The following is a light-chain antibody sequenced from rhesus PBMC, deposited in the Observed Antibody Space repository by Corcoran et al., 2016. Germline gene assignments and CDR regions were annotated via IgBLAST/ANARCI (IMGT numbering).Light chain of an antibody. CDR3: GSYATTSAAL. Sequence: QTALTQSPSVSGSPGQSVTISCTGTSSDIGAYDRVSWYQLHPGKAPKLIIYEVTQRPSGVSDRFSGSKSANTASLTISGLQPEDEEDYFCGSYATTSAALFGGGTRLTVL. CDR2: EVT. CDR1: SSDIGAYDR. J-gene: IGLJ2*01. V-gene: IGLV2-13*02.